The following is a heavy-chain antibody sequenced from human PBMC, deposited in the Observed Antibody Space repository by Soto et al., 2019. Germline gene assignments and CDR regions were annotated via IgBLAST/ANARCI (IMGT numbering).Heavy chain of an antibody. V-gene: IGHV3-11*01. CDR1: GFTFSDYY. D-gene: IGHD3-22*01. J-gene: IGHJ4*02. CDR3: ARDIRYYYDSSGFFDH. CDR2: ISSSGSTI. Sequence: GGSLRLSCAASGFTFSDYYMSWIRQAPGKGLEWVSYISSSGSTIYYADSVKGRFTISRDNAKNSLYLQMNSLRAEDTAVYYCARDIRYYYDSSGFFDHWGQGTLVTVSS.